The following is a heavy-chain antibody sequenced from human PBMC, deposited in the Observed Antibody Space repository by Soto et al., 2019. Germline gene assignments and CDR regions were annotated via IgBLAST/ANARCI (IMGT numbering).Heavy chain of an antibody. CDR1: GGSFSGYY. V-gene: IGHV4-34*12. J-gene: IGHJ4*02. Sequence: QVQLQQWGAGLLKPSDTLSLTCAVYGGSFSGYYWNWIRQPPGKGLEWIGEIIHTGSTNYNPSLKSRVTISVDTSKNQFSLKMSSVTAADTAIYYCARVTGRTKPIEFWGQGTLVTVSS. CDR3: ARVTGRTKPIEF. D-gene: IGHD6-6*01. CDR2: IIHTGST.